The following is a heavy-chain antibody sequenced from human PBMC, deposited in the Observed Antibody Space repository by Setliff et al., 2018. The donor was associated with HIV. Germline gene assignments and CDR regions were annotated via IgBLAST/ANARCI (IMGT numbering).Heavy chain of an antibody. CDR1: GGSISSGSYY. V-gene: IGHV4-61*02. CDR3: ATYADRESNRFDP. CDR2: IYTRGST. D-gene: IGHD3-10*01. Sequence: PSETLSLTCTVSGGSISSGSYYWSWIRQPAGKGLEWIGRIYTRGSTNYNPSLKSRVTISVDTSKNKFSLKLSSVTAADTAVYYCATYADRESNRFDPWGQGILVTVSS. J-gene: IGHJ5*02.